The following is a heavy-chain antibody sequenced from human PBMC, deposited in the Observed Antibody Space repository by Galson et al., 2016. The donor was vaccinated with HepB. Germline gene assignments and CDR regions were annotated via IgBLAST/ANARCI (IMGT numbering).Heavy chain of an antibody. J-gene: IGHJ3*02. CDR3: ARSYGGYAFDI. CDR1: GGSISPYF. Sequence: LSLTCTVSGGSISPYFWSWIRRPPGKGLEWIAYIYFSGTTNYNPSLKSRVPISLDTSKGQFSLKVTSVTAADSAVYYCARSYGGYAFDIWGQGTMVTVSS. D-gene: IGHD4-23*01. CDR2: IYFSGTT. V-gene: IGHV4-59*01.